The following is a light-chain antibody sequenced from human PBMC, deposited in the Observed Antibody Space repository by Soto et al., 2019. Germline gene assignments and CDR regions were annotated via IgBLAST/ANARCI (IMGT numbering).Light chain of an antibody. CDR1: SSNIGAGYD. Sequence: QSMVTQPPSASGALGQRVTISCTGSSSNIGAGYDVNWYQQFPGSAPRLLIFSNNNRPSGVPDRFSGSKSGTSASLDISGLQADDEADYYCQSFDTSLNSVVFGGGTQLTVL. CDR2: SNN. V-gene: IGLV1-40*01. J-gene: IGLJ2*01. CDR3: QSFDTSLNSVV.